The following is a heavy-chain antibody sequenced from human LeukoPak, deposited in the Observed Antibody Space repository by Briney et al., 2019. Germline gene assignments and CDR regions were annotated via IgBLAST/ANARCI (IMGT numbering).Heavy chain of an antibody. D-gene: IGHD2-21*02. J-gene: IGHJ4*02. V-gene: IGHV4-39*07. CDR1: GGSISSSSYY. CDR3: ARDGDGDSFDY. Sequence: SETLSLTCTVSGGSISSSSYYWGWIRQPPGKGLEWIGSIYYSGSTYYNPSLKSRVTISVDTSKNQFSLKLSSVTAADTAVYYCARDGDGDSFDYWGQGTLVTVSS. CDR2: IYYSGST.